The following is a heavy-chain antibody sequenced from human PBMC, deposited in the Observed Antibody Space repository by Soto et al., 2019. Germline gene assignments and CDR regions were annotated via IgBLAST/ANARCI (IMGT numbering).Heavy chain of an antibody. D-gene: IGHD3-3*01. CDR3: AGYDFWSGYGMDV. Sequence: PSETLSLTCAVSSGSISSSNWWSWVRQPPGKGLEWIGEIYHSGSTNYNPSLKSRVTISVDKSKNQFSLKLSSVTAADTAVYYCAGYDFWSGYGMDVWGQGTTVTVS. CDR2: IYHSGST. J-gene: IGHJ6*02. V-gene: IGHV4-4*02. CDR1: SGSISSSNW.